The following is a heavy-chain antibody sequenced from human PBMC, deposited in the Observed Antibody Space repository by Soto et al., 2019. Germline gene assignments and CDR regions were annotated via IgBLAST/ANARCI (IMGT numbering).Heavy chain of an antibody. CDR1: GGSISSYY. D-gene: IGHD6-19*01. CDR2: FYYSGST. V-gene: IGHV4-59*01. Sequence: QVQLQESGPGLVKPSETLSLTCTVSGGSISSYYWSWIRQPPGKGLEWIGCFYYSGSTNYNPSLKXRVTISVDTSKKPFSLKLSSVTAADTAVYYCARGGWKLFDYWGQGTLVTVSS. J-gene: IGHJ4*02. CDR3: ARGGWKLFDY.